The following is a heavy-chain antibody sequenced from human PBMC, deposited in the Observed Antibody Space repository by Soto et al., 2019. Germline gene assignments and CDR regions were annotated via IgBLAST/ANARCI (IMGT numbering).Heavy chain of an antibody. Sequence: GGSLRLSCAASGFTFTDYYMSWIRQAPGSGLEWVSYISSRSSYTYYADSVKGRFTISRDNAKNSLYLEMSSLRAEDTAVYYCARDQRVYHYGFRFDLRGQGILVTGSS. V-gene: IGHV3-11*05. CDR3: ARDQRVYHYGFRFDL. J-gene: IGHJ5*02. D-gene: IGHD5-18*01. CDR2: ISSRSSYT. CDR1: GFTFTDYY.